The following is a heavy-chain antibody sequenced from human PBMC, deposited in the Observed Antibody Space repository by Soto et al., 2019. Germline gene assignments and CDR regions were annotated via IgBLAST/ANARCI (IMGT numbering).Heavy chain of an antibody. CDR3: ARDGMDTIFGVVTSKNYYGMDV. CDR1: GFTFSSYS. CDR2: ISSSSSYI. Sequence: EVQLVESGGGLVKPGGSLRLSCAASGFTFSSYSMNWVRQAPGKGLEWVSSISSSSSYIYYADSVKGRFTISRDNAKNSLYLQMNSLRAEDTAVYYCARDGMDTIFGVVTSKNYYGMDVWGQGTTVTVSS. V-gene: IGHV3-21*01. D-gene: IGHD3-3*01. J-gene: IGHJ6*02.